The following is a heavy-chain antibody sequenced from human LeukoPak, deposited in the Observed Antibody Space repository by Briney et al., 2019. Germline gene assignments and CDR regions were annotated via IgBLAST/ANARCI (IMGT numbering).Heavy chain of an antibody. CDR2: INPSGGST. Sequence: ASVKVSCKASGYTFTSYYMHWVRQAPGQGLEWMGIINPSGGSTSYAQKFQGRVTMTRDTPTSTVYMELSSLRSEDTAVYYCARPSRYSSGWGNWFDPWGQGTLVTVSS. D-gene: IGHD6-19*01. J-gene: IGHJ5*02. V-gene: IGHV1-46*01. CDR3: ARPSRYSSGWGNWFDP. CDR1: GYTFTSYY.